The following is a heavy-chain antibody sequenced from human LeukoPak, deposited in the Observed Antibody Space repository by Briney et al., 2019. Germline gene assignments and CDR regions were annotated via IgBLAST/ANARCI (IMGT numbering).Heavy chain of an antibody. CDR2: IWYDGSNK. D-gene: IGHD4-23*01. CDR3: ARDLDYGGNFGDY. V-gene: IGHV3-33*01. Sequence: GGSLRLSCAASGFTFSNYGIHWVRQAPGKGLEGVAVIWYDGSNKYFADSVKGRFTISRDNSNDTVYLQMNSLRVEDTAVYYCARDLDYGGNFGDYWGQGTLVTVSS. J-gene: IGHJ4*02. CDR1: GFTFSNYG.